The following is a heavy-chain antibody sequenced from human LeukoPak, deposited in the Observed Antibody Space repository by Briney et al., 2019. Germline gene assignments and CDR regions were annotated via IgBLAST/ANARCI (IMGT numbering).Heavy chain of an antibody. CDR1: GGSIGWDY. J-gene: IGHJ4*02. CDR2: IYKSGST. Sequence: PSETLSLTCTVSGGSIGWDYWSWIRQSAGKGLEWIGRIYKSGSTNYNPSFRSRVTMSVDTSKNQFSLNVTSVTAADTAVYYCARGEYFQDSNGDSYYFHSWGQGSLVTVSS. V-gene: IGHV4-4*07. CDR3: ARGEYFQDSNGDSYYFHS. D-gene: IGHD3-22*01.